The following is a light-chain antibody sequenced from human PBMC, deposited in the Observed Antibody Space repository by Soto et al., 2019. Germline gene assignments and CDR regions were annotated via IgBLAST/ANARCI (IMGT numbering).Light chain of an antibody. Sequence: QSALTQPRSVSGSPGQSVTISCTGTSSDVGGYNYVSWYQQHPGKAPKLMIYDVSKRPSGVPDRSSGSKSGNTASLTISGLQAEDEADYYCCSYAGSYTFPFGTGTKVTVL. V-gene: IGLV2-11*01. CDR2: DVS. CDR3: CSYAGSYTFP. J-gene: IGLJ1*01. CDR1: SSDVGGYNY.